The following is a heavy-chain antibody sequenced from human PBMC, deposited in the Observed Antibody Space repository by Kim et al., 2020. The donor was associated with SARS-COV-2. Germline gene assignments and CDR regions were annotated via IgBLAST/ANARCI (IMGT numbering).Heavy chain of an antibody. V-gene: IGHV3-9*01. J-gene: IGHJ6*01. Sequence: GGSLRLSCAASGFTFDDYAMHWVRQAPGKGLEWVSGISWNSGSIGYADSVKGRFTISRDNAKNSLYLQMNSLRAEDTALYYCAKDRGGYDSGGYYYYGM. D-gene: IGHD5-12*01. CDR1: GFTFDDYA. CDR3: AKDRGGYDSGGYYYYGM. CDR2: ISWNSGSI.